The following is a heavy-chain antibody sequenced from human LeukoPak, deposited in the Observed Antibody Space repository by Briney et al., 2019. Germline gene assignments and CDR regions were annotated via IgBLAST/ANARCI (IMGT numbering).Heavy chain of an antibody. CDR2: TYYRSRWYN. Sequence: PSQTLPQICAKAAGSISTNYSTSGLRKQSPSRRLEWLGSTYYRSRWYNDYALSVKSRITINPDTSKNQVSLQLNSVTPEDTAVYYCSRELAWGPADYWGQGTLVTVSS. CDR1: AGSISTNYST. D-gene: IGHD7-27*01. V-gene: IGHV6-1*01. CDR3: SRELAWGPADY. J-gene: IGHJ4*02.